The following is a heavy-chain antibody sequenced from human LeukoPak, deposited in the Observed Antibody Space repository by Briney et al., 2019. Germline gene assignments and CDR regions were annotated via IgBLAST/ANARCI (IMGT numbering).Heavy chain of an antibody. D-gene: IGHD3-10*01. CDR2: INPHSGGT. Sequence: ASVEVSCKASGYTFTGYYIHWLRQAPGQGPEWMGWINPHSGGTNYAQKFQGRVTMTRDTSISTAYMELSSLRSDDTAMYYCARDLLMYYSGSGESTWVQGTQVTVSS. J-gene: IGHJ5*02. V-gene: IGHV1-2*02. CDR3: ARDLLMYYSGSGEST. CDR1: GYTFTGYY.